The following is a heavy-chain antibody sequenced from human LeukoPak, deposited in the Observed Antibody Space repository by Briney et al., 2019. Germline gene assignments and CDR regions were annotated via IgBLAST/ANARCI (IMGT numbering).Heavy chain of an antibody. CDR1: GFTFSSYG. CDR2: ISYDGSNK. Sequence: GGSLRLSCAASGFTFSSYGMHWVRQAPGKGLEWVAVISYDGSNKYYADSVKGRFTISRDNSKNTLYLQMNSLRAEDTAVYYCAKALESAITMVRGVIITDYYYGMDVWGQGTTVTVSS. D-gene: IGHD3-10*01. CDR3: AKALESAITMVRGVIITDYYYGMDV. J-gene: IGHJ6*02. V-gene: IGHV3-30*18.